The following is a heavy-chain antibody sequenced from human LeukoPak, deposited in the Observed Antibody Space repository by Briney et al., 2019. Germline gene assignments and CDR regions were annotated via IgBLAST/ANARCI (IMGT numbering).Heavy chain of an antibody. CDR3: ARGHDILTETGGAFNWFDP. J-gene: IGHJ5*02. V-gene: IGHV3-30*04. CDR2: ISYDGSNK. D-gene: IGHD3-9*01. Sequence: QPGRSLRLSCAASGFTFSSYAMHWVRQAPGKGLEWVAVISYDGSNKYYADSVNGRFTISRDNSKNTLYLQMNSLRAEDTAVYYCARGHDILTETGGAFNWFDPWGQGTLVTVSS. CDR1: GFTFSSYA.